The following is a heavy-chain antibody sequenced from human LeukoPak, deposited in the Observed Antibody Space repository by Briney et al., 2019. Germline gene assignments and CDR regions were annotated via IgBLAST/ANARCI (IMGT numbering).Heavy chain of an antibody. J-gene: IGHJ4*02. D-gene: IGHD6-19*01. V-gene: IGHV1-18*01. Sequence: ASVKVSCKASGYTFTSYGISWVRQAPGQGLEWMGWISAHNGNTNYAQELQGRVTMTTDTSTSTAYMELRSLRSDDTAVYYCARDRGNSSGWYYFDYWGQGTLVTVSS. CDR2: ISAHNGNT. CDR3: ARDRGNSSGWYYFDY. CDR1: GYTFTSYG.